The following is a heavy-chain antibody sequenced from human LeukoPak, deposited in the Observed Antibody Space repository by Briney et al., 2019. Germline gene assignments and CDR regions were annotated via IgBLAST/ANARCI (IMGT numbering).Heavy chain of an antibody. V-gene: IGHV3-23*01. D-gene: IGHD1-14*01. J-gene: IGHJ6*03. CDR3: AKIRTPYYYYYMDV. CDR1: GFTFSSHG. CDR2: ISGSGGST. Sequence: GGTLRLSCAASGFTFSSHGMSWVRQAPGKGLEWVSAISGSGGSTYYADSVKGRFTISRDNSKNTLYLQMNSLRAEDTAVYYCAKIRTPYYYYYMDVWGKGTTVTVSS.